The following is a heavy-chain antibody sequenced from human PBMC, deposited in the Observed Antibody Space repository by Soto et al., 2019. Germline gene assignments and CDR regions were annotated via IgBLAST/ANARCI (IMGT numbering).Heavy chain of an antibody. CDR1: GGSISSYH. D-gene: IGHD2-15*01. J-gene: IGHJ4*02. V-gene: IGHV4-59*01. CDR2: LYNSGST. CDR3: ARSYCSGGSCYPDY. Sequence: QVQLQESGPGLVKPSETLSLTCTVSGGSISSYHWSWIRQPPGKGLEWIGYLYNSGSTNYNPSLRSRVTXXVXTXXNPFSLKLSAVTAADTAVYSCARSYCSGGSCYPDYWGQGTLVTVSS.